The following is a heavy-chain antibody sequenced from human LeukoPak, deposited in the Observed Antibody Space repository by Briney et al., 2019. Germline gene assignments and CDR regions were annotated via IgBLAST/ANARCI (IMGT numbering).Heavy chain of an antibody. V-gene: IGHV3-74*01. D-gene: IGHD4-23*01. J-gene: IGHJ4*02. CDR1: GFTFTTFW. CDR2: INHDGSST. CDR3: AKVYGGNSVEERGFDY. Sequence: PGGSLRLSCATSGFTFTTFWMHWVRQVPGKGLVWVSRINHDGSSTNYADSVKGRFTISRVNSKNTLYVQMNSLRAEDTAGYYCAKVYGGNSVEERGFDYWGQGTLATVSS.